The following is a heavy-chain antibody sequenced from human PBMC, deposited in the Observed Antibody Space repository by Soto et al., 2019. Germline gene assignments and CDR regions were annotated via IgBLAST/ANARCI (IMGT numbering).Heavy chain of an antibody. D-gene: IGHD6-19*01. J-gene: IGHJ6*02. CDR3: TTSTSYSSGWYVPSSPTYGMDV. Sequence: GGSLRLSCAASGFTFSGSAMHWVRQASGKGLEWVGRIRSKANSYATAYAASVKGRFTISRDDSKNTAYLQMNSLKTEDTAVYYCTTSTSYSSGWYVPSSPTYGMDVWGPGTTVTVSS. CDR1: GFTFSGSA. V-gene: IGHV3-73*01. CDR2: IRSKANSYAT.